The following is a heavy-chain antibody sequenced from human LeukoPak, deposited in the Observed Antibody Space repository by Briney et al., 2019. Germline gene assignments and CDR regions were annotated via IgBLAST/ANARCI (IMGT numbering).Heavy chain of an antibody. CDR1: GYTFTIYD. V-gene: IGHV1-8*01. Sequence: ASVKVSCKASGYTFTIYDINWVRQAPGQGLEWMGWMNPNSGNTGYAQKFQGRVSMTRNTSISTAYMELSSLRSEDTAVYYCARAVGGANYYYYYMDVWGKGTTVTVSS. J-gene: IGHJ6*03. CDR3: ARAVGGANYYYYYMDV. D-gene: IGHD3-16*01. CDR2: MNPNSGNT.